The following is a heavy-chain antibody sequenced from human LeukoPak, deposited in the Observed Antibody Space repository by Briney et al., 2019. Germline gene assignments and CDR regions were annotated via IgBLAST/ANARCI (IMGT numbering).Heavy chain of an antibody. CDR2: IYYSGST. CDR3: ARRGWCSDCRYFDL. CDR1: GGSISSYY. Sequence: KPSGTLSLTCTVSGGSISSYYWSWIRQPPGKGLEWIGYIYYSGSTNYNPSLKSRVTISVDTSKNQFSLKLSSVTAADTAVYYCARRGWCSDCRYFDLWGRGTLVTVSS. D-gene: IGHD2-21*02. J-gene: IGHJ2*01. V-gene: IGHV4-59*08.